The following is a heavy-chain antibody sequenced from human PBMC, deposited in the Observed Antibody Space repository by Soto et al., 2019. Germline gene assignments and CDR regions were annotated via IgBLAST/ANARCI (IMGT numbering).Heavy chain of an antibody. D-gene: IGHD3-10*02. Sequence: QITLKESGPTLVKPTQTLTLTCTFSGFSLTTSRVGVGWIRQPPGKALEWLALIYWDDDKRYSPSLRSRLTIPKDTSKNQVVLTMTNMDPVDTATYYCAHMFGTGSHLGYWGQGTLVTVSS. V-gene: IGHV2-5*02. CDR2: IYWDDDK. J-gene: IGHJ4*02. CDR3: AHMFGTGSHLGY. CDR1: GFSLTTSRVG.